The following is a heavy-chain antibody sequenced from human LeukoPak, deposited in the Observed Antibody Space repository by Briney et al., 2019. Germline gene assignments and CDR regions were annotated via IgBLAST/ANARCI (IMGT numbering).Heavy chain of an antibody. CDR2: IIPIFGTA. CDR3: AREHYYDSSGYLSAFDI. J-gene: IGHJ3*02. Sequence: ASVKVSCKASGGTFSSYAISWVRQVPGQGLEWMGGIIPIFGTANYAQKFQGRVTITTDESTSTAYMELSSLRSEDTAVYYCAREHYYDSSGYLSAFDIWGQGTMVTVSS. V-gene: IGHV1-69*05. CDR1: GGTFSSYA. D-gene: IGHD3-22*01.